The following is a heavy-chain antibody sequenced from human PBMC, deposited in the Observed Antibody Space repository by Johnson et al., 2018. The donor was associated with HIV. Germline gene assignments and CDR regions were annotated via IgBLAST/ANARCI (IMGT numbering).Heavy chain of an antibody. V-gene: IGHV3-9*01. CDR3: AKRGERGAFDI. J-gene: IGHJ3*02. CDR2: ISWNSGSI. Sequence: VQLVESGGGLVQPGRSLRLSCAASGFTFDDYAMHWVRQAPGKGLEWVSGISWNSGSIGYADSVKGRFTISRDNAKNSLYLQMNSLRAEDTALYYCAKRGERGAFDIWGQGTMVTVSS. CDR1: GFTFDDYA. D-gene: IGHD3-10*01.